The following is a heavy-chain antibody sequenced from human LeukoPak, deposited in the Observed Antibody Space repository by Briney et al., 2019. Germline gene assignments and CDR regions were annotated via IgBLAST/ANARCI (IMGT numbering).Heavy chain of an antibody. CDR3: AKDISGIAVAGGY. J-gene: IGHJ4*02. Sequence: PGRSLRLSCAASGFTFDDYAMHWVRHAPGKGLEGVSGISWNSGSIGYADSVKGRFTISRDNAKNSLYLQMNSLRAEDTALYYCAKDISGIAVAGGYWGQGTLVTVSS. CDR2: ISWNSGSI. V-gene: IGHV3-9*01. CDR1: GFTFDDYA. D-gene: IGHD6-19*01.